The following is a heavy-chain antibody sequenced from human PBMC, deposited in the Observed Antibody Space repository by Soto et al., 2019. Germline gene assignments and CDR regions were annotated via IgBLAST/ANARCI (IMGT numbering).Heavy chain of an antibody. CDR2: ISAYNGNT. CDR3: ATSSRQSGSNYYYYGMDG. D-gene: IGHD3-10*01. CDR1: GYTFTSYG. Sequence: ASVKVSCKASGYTFTSYGISWVRQAPGQGLEWMGWISAYNGNTNYAQKLQGRVTMTTDTSTSTAYMELRSLRSDDTAVYYCATSSRQSGSNYYYYGMDGWGKGTTVTVSS. J-gene: IGHJ6*04. V-gene: IGHV1-18*01.